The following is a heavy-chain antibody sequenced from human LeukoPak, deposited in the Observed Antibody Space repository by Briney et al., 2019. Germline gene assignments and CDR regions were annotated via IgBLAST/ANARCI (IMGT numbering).Heavy chain of an antibody. CDR1: GYTFTSYY. Sequence: ASVKVSCKASGYTFTSYYMHWVRQAPGQGLEWMGITNPSGGSTSYAQKFQGRVTMTRDMSTSTVYMELSSLRSEDTAVYYCARGFRSGSLGRWFDPWGQGTLVTVSS. CDR3: ARGFRSGSLGRWFDP. J-gene: IGHJ5*02. V-gene: IGHV1-46*01. CDR2: TNPSGGST. D-gene: IGHD3-3*01.